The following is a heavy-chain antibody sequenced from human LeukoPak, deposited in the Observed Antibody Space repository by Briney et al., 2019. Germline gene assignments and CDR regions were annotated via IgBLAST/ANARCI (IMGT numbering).Heavy chain of an antibody. CDR2: FKSKTDGGTI. D-gene: IGHD6-19*01. V-gene: IGHV3-15*07. J-gene: IGHJ4*02. CDR3: FSSGRY. CDR1: GFTFNNAW. Sequence: PGGSLRLSCAASGFTFNNAWMNWVRQAPGKGLEWVGRFKSKTDGGTIDYAAPVKGRFTISRDDSKNTLYLQMNSLKTEDTAVYYCFSSGRYWGQGTLVTVSS.